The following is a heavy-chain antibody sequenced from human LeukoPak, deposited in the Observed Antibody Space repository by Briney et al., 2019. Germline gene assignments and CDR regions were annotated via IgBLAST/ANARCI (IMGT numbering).Heavy chain of an antibody. V-gene: IGHV6-1*01. Sequence: SQTLSLTCAISGYSVSSNSVAWNWIRQSPSRGLEWLGRTYYRSKWYNDYAGSVRSRITINPDTSNNQFSLQLNSVTPEDTAVYYCARESGTYYYGNWFDPWGQGTLVTVSS. CDR1: GYSVSSNSVA. CDR2: TYYRSKWYN. J-gene: IGHJ5*02. D-gene: IGHD3-10*01. CDR3: ARESGTYYYGNWFDP.